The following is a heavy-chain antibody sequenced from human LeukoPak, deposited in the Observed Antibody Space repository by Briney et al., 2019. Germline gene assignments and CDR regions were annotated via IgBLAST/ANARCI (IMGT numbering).Heavy chain of an antibody. V-gene: IGHV1-18*01. CDR2: ISTYNGDT. J-gene: IGHJ4*02. CDR1: GYTFTTYG. D-gene: IGHD2-2*01. CDR3: ALIPYCTTATCCYFDF. Sequence: ASVKGSCKASGYTFTTYGISWVRQAPGQGLEWMGWISTYNGDTNYAQKLQGRVTMTADTSTSTTYMELRSLRSDDTAVYYCALIPYCTTATCCYFDFWGQGTLVTVSS.